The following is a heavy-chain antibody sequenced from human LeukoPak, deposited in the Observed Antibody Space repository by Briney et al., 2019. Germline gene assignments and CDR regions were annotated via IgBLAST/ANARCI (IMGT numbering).Heavy chain of an antibody. CDR1: GFTFSNYG. V-gene: IGHV3-30*02. Sequence: GGSLRLSCAASGFTFSNYGMHWVRQAPGKGLGWVAFIRYDGSDKYYADSVKGRFTISRDNSKNTLYIQMNSLRVEDTAMYYCAKGQLFGDYWGQGTLVTVSS. CDR3: AKGQLFGDY. J-gene: IGHJ4*02. CDR2: IRYDGSDK. D-gene: IGHD3-3*01.